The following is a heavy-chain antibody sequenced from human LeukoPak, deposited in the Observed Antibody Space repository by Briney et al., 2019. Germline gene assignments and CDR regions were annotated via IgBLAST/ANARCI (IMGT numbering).Heavy chain of an antibody. CDR2: IKSDGSEK. CDR1: GMTFSSHW. CDR3: ARYCTFRTCSGTKFDS. D-gene: IGHD1-1*01. V-gene: IGHV3-7*01. J-gene: IGHJ5*01. Sequence: PGGSLRLSCAASGMTFSSHWMSWVRQAPGKGLEWVANIKSDGSEKYYLDSVKGRFTISRDNAKNSLYLQMNSLRAEDSAVYYCARYCTFRTCSGTKFDSWGHGTLVTVSS.